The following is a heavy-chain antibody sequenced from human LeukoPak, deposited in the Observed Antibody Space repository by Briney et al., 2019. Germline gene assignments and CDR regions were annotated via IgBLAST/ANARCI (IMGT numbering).Heavy chain of an antibody. CDR2: IYHSGST. D-gene: IGHD1-26*01. Sequence: SETLSLTCAVSHYSISSGYYWGWTRQPPGKGLEWIGSIYHSGSTYYKPSLKSRVTISVDTSKNQFSLKLSSVTAADTAVYYCARPMVVGAGDAFDIWGQGTMVTVSS. V-gene: IGHV4-38-2*01. CDR3: ARPMVVGAGDAFDI. J-gene: IGHJ3*02. CDR1: HYSISSGYY.